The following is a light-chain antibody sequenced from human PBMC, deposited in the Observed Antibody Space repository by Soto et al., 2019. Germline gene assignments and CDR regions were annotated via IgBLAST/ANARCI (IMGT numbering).Light chain of an antibody. CDR1: QNINLY. CDR3: QQRSNWPIT. J-gene: IGKJ5*01. V-gene: IGKV3-11*01. CDR2: DAS. Sequence: IVLAHSPATFSLSRGGSATLSCRASQNINLYLAWYHQKPGQPPRLLIYDASTRATGIPARFSGSGSGTDFTLTISSLEPEDFAVYYCQQRSNWPITFGQGTRLEIK.